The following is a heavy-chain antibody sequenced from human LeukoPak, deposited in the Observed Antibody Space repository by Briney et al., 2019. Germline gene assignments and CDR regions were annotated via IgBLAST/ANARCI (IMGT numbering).Heavy chain of an antibody. D-gene: IGHD3-10*01. CDR2: ITASSSST. CDR3: ARGPGKASFDY. J-gene: IGHJ4*02. V-gene: IGHV3-23*01. CDR1: GFTFSNYG. Sequence: GGSLRLSCEASGFTFSNYGMSRVRQAPGKGLEWVSAITASSSSTYYADSVKGRFTISRDKSNNTLYLQMNSLRAEDTAVYYCARGPGKASFDYWGQGTLVTVSS.